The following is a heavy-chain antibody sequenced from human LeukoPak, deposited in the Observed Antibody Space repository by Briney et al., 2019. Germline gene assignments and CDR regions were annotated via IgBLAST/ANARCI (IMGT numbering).Heavy chain of an antibody. Sequence: GGSLRLSCAASGFTFRSYEMNWVRQAPGKALEWVSYISSSGSTIYYADSVKGRFTISRDNAKNSLYLQMNSLRGEDTALYYCAKRANYDFWSGYLGHYYMDVWGKGTTVTVSS. CDR1: GFTFRSYE. D-gene: IGHD3-3*01. J-gene: IGHJ6*03. V-gene: IGHV3-48*03. CDR3: AKRANYDFWSGYLGHYYMDV. CDR2: ISSSGSTI.